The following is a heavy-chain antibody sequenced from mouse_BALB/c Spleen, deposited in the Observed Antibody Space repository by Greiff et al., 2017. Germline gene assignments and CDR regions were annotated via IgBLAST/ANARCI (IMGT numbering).Heavy chain of an antibody. J-gene: IGHJ3*01. CDR1: GFSLTSYG. CDR3: ASHRRFAY. Sequence: VKLMESGPGLVQPSQSLSITCTVSGFSLTSYGVHWVRQSPGKGLEWLGVIWSGGSTDYNAAFISRLSISKDNSKSQVFFKMNSLQANDTAIYYCASHRRFAYWGQGTLVTVAA. CDR2: IWSGGST. V-gene: IGHV2-2*02.